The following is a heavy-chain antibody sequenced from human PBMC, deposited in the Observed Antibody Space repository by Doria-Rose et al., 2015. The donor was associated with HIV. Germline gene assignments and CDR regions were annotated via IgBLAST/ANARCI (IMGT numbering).Heavy chain of an antibody. CDR2: IFSDDER. V-gene: IGHV2-26*01. CDR3: ARIKSSRWYHKYYFDF. CDR1: GVSLSSPGMG. J-gene: IGHJ4*02. Sequence: ETLTLTCTVSGVSLSSPGMGVSWIRQPPGKALEWLANIFSDDERSYKTSLKSRLTISRGTSKSQVVLTMTVMDPVDTATYYCARIKSSRWYHKYYFDFRGQGTLVIVSA. D-gene: IGHD6-13*01.